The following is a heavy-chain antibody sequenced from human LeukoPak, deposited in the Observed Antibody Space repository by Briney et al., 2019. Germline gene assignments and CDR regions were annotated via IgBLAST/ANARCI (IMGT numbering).Heavy chain of an antibody. CDR2: IRYDGSNK. D-gene: IGHD1-26*01. Sequence: GGSLRLSCAASGFTFSSYGMHWVRQAPGKGLEWVAFIRYDGSNKYYADSVKGRFTISRDNSKNTLYLQMNSLRAEDTAVYYCARGLIQSRGSYHYWGQGTLVTVSS. CDR1: GFTFSSYG. J-gene: IGHJ4*02. CDR3: ARGLIQSRGSYHY. V-gene: IGHV3-30*02.